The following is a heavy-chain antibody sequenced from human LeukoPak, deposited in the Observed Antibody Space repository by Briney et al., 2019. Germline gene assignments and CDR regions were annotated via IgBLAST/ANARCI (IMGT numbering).Heavy chain of an antibody. CDR3: ANYDDSSAFDI. V-gene: IGHV3-74*01. CDR2: INSDGSST. D-gene: IGHD4-17*01. CDR1: GFTFSNYW. Sequence: GGSLRLSCAASGFTFSNYWMHWGRQAPGKGLVWVSRINSDGSSTSYADSVKGRFTISRDNAKNTLHLQMNSLRAEDTAVYYCANYDDSSAFDIWGQGTMVTVSS. J-gene: IGHJ3*02.